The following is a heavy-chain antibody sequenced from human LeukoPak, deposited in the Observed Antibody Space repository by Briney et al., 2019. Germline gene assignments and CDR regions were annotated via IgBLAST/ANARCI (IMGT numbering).Heavy chain of an antibody. J-gene: IGHJ5*02. CDR3: ARDGFYCSGGSCYNWFDP. CDR2: IIPIFGTA. V-gene: IGHV1-69*13. D-gene: IGHD2-15*01. CDR1: GGTFSSYA. Sequence: SVKVSCKASGGTFSSYAISWVRQAPGQGLEWMGGIIPIFGTANYAQKFQGRVTITADESTSTVYMELSSLRSEDTAVYYCARDGFYCSGGSCYNWFDPWGQGTLVTVSS.